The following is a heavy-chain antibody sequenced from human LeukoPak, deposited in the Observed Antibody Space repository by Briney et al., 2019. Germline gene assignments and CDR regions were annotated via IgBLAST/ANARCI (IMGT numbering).Heavy chain of an antibody. CDR2: ISSSSSYI. D-gene: IGHD1-26*01. Sequence: GGSLRLSCAASGFTFSSYSMNWVRQAPGKGLEWVSSISSSSSYIYYADSVKGRFTISRDNAKNSLYPQMNSLRAEDTAVYYCARDGIVGANDYWGQGTLVTVSS. CDR1: GFTFSSYS. V-gene: IGHV3-21*01. J-gene: IGHJ4*02. CDR3: ARDGIVGANDY.